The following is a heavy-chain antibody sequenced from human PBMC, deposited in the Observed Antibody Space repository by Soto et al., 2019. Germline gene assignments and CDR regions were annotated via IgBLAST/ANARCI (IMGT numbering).Heavy chain of an antibody. CDR3: ARGYGGIDY. CDR1: GGSISSGGYY. V-gene: IGHV4-31*03. CDR2: IYYSGST. J-gene: IGHJ4*02. D-gene: IGHD5-18*01. Sequence: SETLALTCTVSGGSISSGGYYWSWIRQHPGKGLEWIGYIYYSGSTNYNPSLKSRVTISVDKSKNQFSLKLSSVTAADTAVYYCARGYGGIDYWGQGTLVTVSS.